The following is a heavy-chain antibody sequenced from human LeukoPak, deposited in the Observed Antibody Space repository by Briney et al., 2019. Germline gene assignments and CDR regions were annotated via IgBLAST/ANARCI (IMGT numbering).Heavy chain of an antibody. Sequence: ASVKVSRKVSGYTLTELSMHWVRQAPGKGLEWMGGFDPEDGETIYAQKFQGRVTMTEDTSTDTAYMELSSLRSEDTAVYYCATGPSMVRGAFDYWGQGTLVTVSS. CDR1: GYTLTELS. J-gene: IGHJ4*02. CDR3: ATGPSMVRGAFDY. V-gene: IGHV1-24*01. CDR2: FDPEDGET. D-gene: IGHD3-10*01.